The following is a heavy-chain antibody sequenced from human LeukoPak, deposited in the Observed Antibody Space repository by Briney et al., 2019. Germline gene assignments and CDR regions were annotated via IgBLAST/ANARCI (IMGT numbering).Heavy chain of an antibody. V-gene: IGHV3-30-3*02. CDR1: GFTFSSYA. Sequence: GGSLRLSCAASGFTFSSYAMHWVRQAPGKGLEWVAVISYDGSNKYYADSVKGRFTISRDNSKNTLYLQMNSLRAEDTAVYYCAKRQDIVVVPAARGGDYFDYWGQGTLVTVSS. CDR2: ISYDGSNK. CDR3: AKRQDIVVVPAARGGDYFDY. J-gene: IGHJ4*02. D-gene: IGHD2-2*01.